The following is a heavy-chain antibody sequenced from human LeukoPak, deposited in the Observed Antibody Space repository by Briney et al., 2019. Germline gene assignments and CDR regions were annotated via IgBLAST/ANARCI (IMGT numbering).Heavy chain of an antibody. J-gene: IGHJ4*02. D-gene: IGHD6-19*01. CDR2: IGTAGDA. Sequence: GGSLRLSCAASGFTFSSYDMHWVRQATGKGLEWVSAIGTAGDAYYPGSVKGRFTISREDAKNSLYLQMNSLRAGDTAVYYCTRGSVAGIYYFDYWGQGTLVTVSS. V-gene: IGHV3-13*01. CDR3: TRGSVAGIYYFDY. CDR1: GFTFSSYD.